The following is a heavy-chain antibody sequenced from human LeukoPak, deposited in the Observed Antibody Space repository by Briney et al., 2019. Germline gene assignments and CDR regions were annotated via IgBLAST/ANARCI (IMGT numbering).Heavy chain of an antibody. V-gene: IGHV3-48*01. CDR1: GFTFSSYS. J-gene: IGHJ4*02. CDR2: TSSSSNTI. D-gene: IGHD3-10*01. CDR3: ASRGHVGSGTYSPYDY. Sequence: PGGSLRLSCAASGFTFSSYSINWVRQAPGKGLEWISYTSSSSNTIYYADSVKGRFTISRDNAKNSLYLQMTSLRAEDTAVYYCASRGHVGSGTYSPYDYWGQGTLVTVSS.